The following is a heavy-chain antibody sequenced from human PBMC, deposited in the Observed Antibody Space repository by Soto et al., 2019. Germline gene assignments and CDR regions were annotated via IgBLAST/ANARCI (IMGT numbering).Heavy chain of an antibody. CDR1: RYIFTSFH. V-gene: IGHV1-46*01. Sequence: ASVKVSCKASRYIFTSFHMHWVREAPGQGLEWMGVINPSTGSTSYEQKFQGRVTMTRDTFTSTVYMVLSSLRSEDTAVYYCARIAAAGLTYFDFWGQGTPVTVSS. J-gene: IGHJ4*02. CDR2: INPSTGST. D-gene: IGHD6-13*01. CDR3: ARIAAAGLTYFDF.